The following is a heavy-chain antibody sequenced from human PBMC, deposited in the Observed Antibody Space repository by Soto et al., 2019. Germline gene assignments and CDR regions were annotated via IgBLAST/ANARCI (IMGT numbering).Heavy chain of an antibody. J-gene: IGHJ5*02. CDR3: ARVHSNYQTFDP. CDR1: GGSISSGGYY. CDR2: IYYSGST. Sequence: SETLSLTCTVSGGSISSGGYYWSWIRQHPGKGLEWIGYIYYSGSTYYNPSLKSRVTISVDTSKNQFSLKLSSVTAADTAVYYCARVHSNYQTFDPWGQGTLVTVSS. D-gene: IGHD4-4*01. V-gene: IGHV4-31*03.